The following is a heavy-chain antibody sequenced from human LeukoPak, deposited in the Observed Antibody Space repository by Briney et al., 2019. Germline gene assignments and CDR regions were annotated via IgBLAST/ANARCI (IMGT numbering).Heavy chain of an antibody. CDR1: GFTFSSYG. CDR3: AKDPSGYYYDSSDYFDY. J-gene: IGHJ4*02. CDR2: ISYDGSNK. V-gene: IGHV3-30*18. Sequence: GGSLRLSCAASGFTFSSYGMHWVRQAPGKGLEWVAVISYDGSNKYYADSVKGRFTISRDNSKNTLYLQMNSLRAEDTAVYYCAKDPSGYYYDSSDYFDYWGQGNLVTVSS. D-gene: IGHD3-22*01.